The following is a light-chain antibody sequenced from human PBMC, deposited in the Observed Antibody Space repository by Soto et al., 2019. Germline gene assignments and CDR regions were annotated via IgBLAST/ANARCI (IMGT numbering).Light chain of an antibody. V-gene: IGKV3-20*01. Sequence: EIVLTQSPGTLSLSPGERATLSCRASQSLTNSVIAWYQQKPGQAPRLLIYDTSSRATGIPDRFSGSGSGTDFTLTISRLEPEDFAVFFCQQYGTSEIIFGQGTRLEIK. CDR1: QSLTNSV. CDR2: DTS. CDR3: QQYGTSEII. J-gene: IGKJ5*01.